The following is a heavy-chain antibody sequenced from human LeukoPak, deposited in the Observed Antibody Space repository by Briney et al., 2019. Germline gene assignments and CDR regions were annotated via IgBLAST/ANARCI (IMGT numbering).Heavy chain of an antibody. V-gene: IGHV1-69*06. CDR2: IIPIFGTA. CDR3: ARDPPNYYGSGSYHNWFDP. J-gene: IGHJ5*02. Sequence: SVKVSCKASGGTFSSYAISWVRQAPGQGLEWMGGIIPIFGTANYAQKFQGRVTITADKSTSTAYKEPSSLSSEDTAVSYCARDPPNYYGSGSYHNWFDPWGQGTLVTVSS. D-gene: IGHD3-10*01. CDR1: GGTFSSYA.